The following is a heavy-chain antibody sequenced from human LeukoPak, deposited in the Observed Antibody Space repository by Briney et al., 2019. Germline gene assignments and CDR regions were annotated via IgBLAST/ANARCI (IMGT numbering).Heavy chain of an antibody. CDR3: ARSYYHFWSDYQYPGDY. CDR2: INTNTGNP. CDR1: GYTFTSYA. Sequence: ASVKVSCKASGYTFTSYAMNWVRQAPGQGLEWMGWINTNTGNPTYAQGFTGRFVFSLDTSVSTAYQQISSLKAEDTAVYYCARSYYHFWSDYQYPGDYWGQGTLVTVSS. V-gene: IGHV7-4-1*02. D-gene: IGHD3-3*01. J-gene: IGHJ4*02.